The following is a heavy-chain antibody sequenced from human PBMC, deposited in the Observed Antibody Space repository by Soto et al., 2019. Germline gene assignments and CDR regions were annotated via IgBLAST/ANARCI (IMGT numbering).Heavy chain of an antibody. J-gene: IGHJ3*01. V-gene: IGHV1-69*01. Sequence: QVQLVQYGADVKKPGSSVKVSCKTSGGPFGSSAISWVRQAPAQGLEWMGDIIRVFDKAKYAQNFQGRLTITADEPTGTLFMQQSSLSSKDTTVYFGAGLRLDGRDAFHLWGLGTFVTVSS. CDR1: GGPFGSSA. CDR2: IIRVFDKA. CDR3: AGLRLDGRDAFHL. D-gene: IGHD1-26*01.